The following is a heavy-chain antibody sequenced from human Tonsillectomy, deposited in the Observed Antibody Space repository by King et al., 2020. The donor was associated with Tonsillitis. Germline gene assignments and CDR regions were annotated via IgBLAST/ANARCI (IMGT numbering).Heavy chain of an antibody. J-gene: IGHJ4*02. CDR1: GFTFYSYA. CDR3: AKGHAGSGTTVTTSFDS. D-gene: IGHD4-17*01. Sequence: VQLVESGGGLVQPGGSLRLSCVASGFTFYSYAMNWVRQAPGTGLEWVSGVSGSGGGISSADSVKGRFTISRDNSKNTLYLQMSGLRAEDTALYYCAKGHAGSGTTVTTSFDSWGQGTLVTVSS. V-gene: IGHV3-23*04. CDR2: VSGSGGGI.